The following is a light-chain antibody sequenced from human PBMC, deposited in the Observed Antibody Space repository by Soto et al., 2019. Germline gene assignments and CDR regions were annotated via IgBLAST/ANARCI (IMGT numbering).Light chain of an antibody. CDR1: QSVNKY. J-gene: IGKJ4*01. CDR2: DAS. CDR3: QQRYDWPLT. V-gene: IGKV3-11*01. Sequence: EIVLTQSPATLSLSPGERATLSCSASQSVNKYLAWYQQKPGQAPRLLIYDASNRATGIPARFSGSGSGTDFTLTISRLEAEDFAVYYCQQRYDWPLTFGGGTKVEIK.